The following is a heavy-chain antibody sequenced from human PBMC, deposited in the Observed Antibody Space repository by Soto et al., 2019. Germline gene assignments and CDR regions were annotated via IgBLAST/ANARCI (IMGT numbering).Heavy chain of an antibody. CDR3: ARVNPYCSGGSCYGDFDY. CDR2: ISAYNGNT. D-gene: IGHD2-15*01. J-gene: IGHJ4*02. Sequence: ASVKVSCKASGYTFTSYGISWVRQAPGQGLEWMGWISAYNGNTNYAQKLQGRVTMTTDTSTSTAYMELRSLRSDDTAVYYCARVNPYCSGGSCYGDFDYWGQGTLVTVSS. CDR1: GYTFTSYG. V-gene: IGHV1-18*04.